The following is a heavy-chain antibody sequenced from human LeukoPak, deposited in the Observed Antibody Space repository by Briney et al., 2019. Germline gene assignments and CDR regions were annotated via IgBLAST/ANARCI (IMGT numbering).Heavy chain of an antibody. CDR2: ISYDGSNK. V-gene: IGHV3-30*03. CDR3: AREMATITGAFDI. CDR1: GFTFSSYW. D-gene: IGHD5-24*01. Sequence: GGSLRLSCAASGFTFSSYWMSWVRQAPGKGLEWVAVISYDGSNKYYADSVKGRFTISRDNSKNTLYLQMNSLRAEDTAVYYCAREMATITGAFDIWGQGTMVTVSS. J-gene: IGHJ3*02.